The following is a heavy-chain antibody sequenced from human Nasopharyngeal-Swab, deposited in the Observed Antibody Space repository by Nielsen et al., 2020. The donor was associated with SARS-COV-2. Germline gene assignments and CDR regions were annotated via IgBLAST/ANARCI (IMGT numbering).Heavy chain of an antibody. CDR1: GFTFSSYW. V-gene: IGHV3-7*01. J-gene: IGHJ5*02. CDR2: IKKGGGAP. Sequence: GESLKISCAASGFTFSSYWMSWVRQAPGKGLEGLATIKKGGGAPYYVDSVKGRFTISSDNSKNSVYLQINSLRAEDTAVYYCAREAHDYSNYRRGTEWFDPWGQGTLVTVSS. CDR3: AREAHDYSNYRRGTEWFDP. D-gene: IGHD4-11*01.